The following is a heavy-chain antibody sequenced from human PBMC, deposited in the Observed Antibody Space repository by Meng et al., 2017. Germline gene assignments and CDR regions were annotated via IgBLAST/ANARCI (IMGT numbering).Heavy chain of an antibody. V-gene: IGHV4-34*01. CDR3: ARVGSFLRDY. CDR1: GGSFSGYY. J-gene: IGHJ4*02. D-gene: IGHD2/OR15-2a*01. CDR2: INHSGST. Sequence: QVQLQQWGEGLLKPPETLSLPCAVYGGSFSGYYWSWIRQPPGKGLEWIGEINHSGSTNYNPSLKSRVTISVDTSKNQFSLKLSSVTAADTAVYYCARVGSFLRDYWGQGTLVTVSS.